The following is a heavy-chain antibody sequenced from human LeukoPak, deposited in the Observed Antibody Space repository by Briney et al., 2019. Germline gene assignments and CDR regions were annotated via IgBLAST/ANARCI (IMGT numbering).Heavy chain of an antibody. Sequence: ASVKVSCKASGYTFSDYYMHWVRQAPGQGLEWMGWINPNNGGTNYAQKFKGWVTMTRDTSISTAYMELSRLRSDDTAVYLCARGSGWYYYGMDVWGQGTTVTVSS. CDR3: ARGSGWYYYGMDV. CDR1: GYTFSDYY. CDR2: INPNNGGT. V-gene: IGHV1-2*04. D-gene: IGHD6-19*01. J-gene: IGHJ6*02.